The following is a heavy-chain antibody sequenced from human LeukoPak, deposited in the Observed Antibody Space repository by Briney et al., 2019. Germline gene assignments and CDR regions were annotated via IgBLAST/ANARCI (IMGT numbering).Heavy chain of an antibody. Sequence: PGGSLRLSCAASGFTFSSYAMSWVRQAPGKGLDWVSAISGSGGSTYYADSVKGRFTISRDNSKNTLYLQMNSLRAEGTAVYYCAKASFDSSGYFDYWGQGTLVTVSS. CDR1: GFTFSSYA. CDR3: AKASFDSSGYFDY. D-gene: IGHD3-22*01. J-gene: IGHJ4*02. V-gene: IGHV3-23*01. CDR2: ISGSGGST.